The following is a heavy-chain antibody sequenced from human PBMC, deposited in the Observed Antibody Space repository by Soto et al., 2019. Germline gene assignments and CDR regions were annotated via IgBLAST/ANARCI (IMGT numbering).Heavy chain of an antibody. Sequence: ASVKVSCKASGGTFSSYAISWVRQAPGQGLEWMGGIIPIFGTANYAQKFQGRVTITADESTSTAYMELSSLRSEDTAVYYCALAYCGGDCYPDYYYYYGMDVWGQGTTVTVSS. CDR1: GGTFSSYA. D-gene: IGHD2-21*02. CDR3: ALAYCGGDCYPDYYYYYGMDV. J-gene: IGHJ6*02. V-gene: IGHV1-69*13. CDR2: IIPIFGTA.